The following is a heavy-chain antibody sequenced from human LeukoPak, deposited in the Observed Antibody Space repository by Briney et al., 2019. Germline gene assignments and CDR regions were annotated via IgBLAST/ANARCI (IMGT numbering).Heavy chain of an antibody. CDR1: GGTFSSYA. D-gene: IGHD6-13*01. CDR3: ARQQADSSSWYIDY. CDR2: IIPIFGTA. J-gene: IGHJ4*02. Sequence: SVKVSCKASGGTFSSYAISWVRQAPGQGLEWMGGIIPIFGTANYARKFQGRVTITADESTSTAYMELSSLRSEDTAVYYCARQQADSSSWYIDYWGQGTLVTVSS. V-gene: IGHV1-69*13.